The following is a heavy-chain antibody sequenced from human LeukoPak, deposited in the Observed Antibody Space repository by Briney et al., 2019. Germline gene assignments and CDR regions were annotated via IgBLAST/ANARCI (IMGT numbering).Heavy chain of an antibody. V-gene: IGHV3-23*01. CDR1: GFTFSTYA. J-gene: IGHJ4*02. CDR2: ISGSGDST. CDR3: AKDGDLPVVVTEGFFDY. D-gene: IGHD2-21*02. Sequence: PGGSLRLSXAASGFTFSTYAMSWVRQAPRKGLEWISAISGSGDSTYYADSVKGRFTISRDNSKNTLYLQMNSLRAEDTAIYYCAKDGDLPVVVTEGFFDYWGQGSLVTVSA.